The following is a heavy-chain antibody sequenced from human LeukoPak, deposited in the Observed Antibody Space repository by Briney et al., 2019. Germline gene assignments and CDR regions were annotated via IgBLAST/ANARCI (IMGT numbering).Heavy chain of an antibody. Sequence: GASVKVSCKASGYTFTSYGISWVRQAPGQGLEWMGWISAYNGNTSYAQKLQGRVTMTTDTSTSTAYMELRSLRSDDTAVYYCARAGEPYTYYDSSGYLDYWGQGTLVTVSS. CDR3: ARAGEPYTYYDSSGYLDY. D-gene: IGHD3-22*01. V-gene: IGHV1-18*01. J-gene: IGHJ4*02. CDR1: GYTFTSYG. CDR2: ISAYNGNT.